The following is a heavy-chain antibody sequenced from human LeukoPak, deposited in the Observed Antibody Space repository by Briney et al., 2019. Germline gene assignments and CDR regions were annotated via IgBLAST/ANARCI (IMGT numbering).Heavy chain of an antibody. CDR2: IYESGST. D-gene: IGHD3-16*01. Sequence: SETLSLTCTVSGGSLSNYYWSWIRQPPGKGLERIGHIYESGSTTYNPSLKGRVTISVDTSKKQFSLRLSSVTAADTAVYYCARGRIGGPKAPFDYWGQGTLVTVSS. CDR3: ARGRIGGPKAPFDY. CDR1: GGSLSNYY. J-gene: IGHJ4*02. V-gene: IGHV4-59*01.